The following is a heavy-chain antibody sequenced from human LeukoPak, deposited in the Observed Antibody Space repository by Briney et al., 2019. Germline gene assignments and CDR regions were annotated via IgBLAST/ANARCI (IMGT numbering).Heavy chain of an antibody. V-gene: IGHV1-3*01. D-gene: IGHD2-2*01. Sequence: ASVKVSCKASGHTSTTYATHWVRQAPGQGLEWMGWINAGNGNIKYSQKLQGRVTITGDTSASPAYMELSSLRSEDTAVYYCARGYRSSTSCYMDVWGQGTTVT. CDR2: INAGNGNI. CDR3: ARGYRSSTSCYMDV. J-gene: IGHJ6*02. CDR1: GHTSTTYA.